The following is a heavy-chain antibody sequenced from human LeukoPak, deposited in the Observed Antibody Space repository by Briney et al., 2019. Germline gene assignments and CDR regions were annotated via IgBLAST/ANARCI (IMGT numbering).Heavy chain of an antibody. CDR1: GFTFNNYG. Sequence: GGSLRLSCAASGFTFNNYGMHWVRQAPGKGLEWVALIWYGGTNKYYGDSVKGRFTISRDNSKNTLYLQMNSLRAEDTAVYYCARGRFGELSVATFDIWGQGTMVTVSS. CDR3: ARGRFGELSVATFDI. J-gene: IGHJ3*02. D-gene: IGHD3-10*01. V-gene: IGHV3-33*01. CDR2: IWYGGTNK.